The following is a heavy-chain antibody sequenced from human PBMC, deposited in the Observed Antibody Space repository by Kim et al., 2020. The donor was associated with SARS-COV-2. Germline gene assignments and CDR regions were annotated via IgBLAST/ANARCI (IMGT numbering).Heavy chain of an antibody. D-gene: IGHD2-15*01. CDR2: IWYGGSTK. J-gene: IGHJ4*01. V-gene: IGHV3-33*06. CDR1: RFTFSSYG. CDR3: AKERRKYCGGGSCHLEY. Sequence: GGSLRLSCAASRFTFSSYGLNWVRQAPGKGLEWVAVIWYGGSTKYYADSVKGRFTISRDNSKNMLYLQMNNLRAEDTAVYYCAKERRKYCGGGSCHLEYWGQGTMVTVSS.